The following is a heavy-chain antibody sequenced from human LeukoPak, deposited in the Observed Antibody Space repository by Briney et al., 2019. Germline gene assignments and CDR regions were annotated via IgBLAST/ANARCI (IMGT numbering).Heavy chain of an antibody. D-gene: IGHD3-3*01. CDR2: ISGSGGST. Sequence: PGGSLRLSCAASGFTFSSYAMSWVRQAPGKGLEWVSAISGSGGSTYYADSVKGRFTISSDNSKNTLYLQMNSLRAEDTAVYYCAKDRPTYTYYDFWSGYLDYWGQGTLVTVSS. J-gene: IGHJ4*02. CDR3: AKDRPTYTYYDFWSGYLDY. CDR1: GFTFSSYA. V-gene: IGHV3-23*01.